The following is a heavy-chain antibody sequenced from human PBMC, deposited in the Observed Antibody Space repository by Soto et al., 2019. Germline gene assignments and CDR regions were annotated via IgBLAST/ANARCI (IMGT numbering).Heavy chain of an antibody. CDR1: GGSISSSSYY. J-gene: IGHJ5*02. CDR3: AIVGKHDFWSLTSPQNWFDP. V-gene: IGHV4-39*01. Sequence: QLQLQESGPGLVKPSETLSLTCTVSGGSISSSSYYWGWIRQPPGKGLEWIGSNYYSGSTYYNPSLKSRVTISVDTSKNQFSLKLSSVTAADTAVYYCAIVGKHDFWSLTSPQNWFDPWGQGTLVTVSS. D-gene: IGHD3-3*01. CDR2: NYYSGST.